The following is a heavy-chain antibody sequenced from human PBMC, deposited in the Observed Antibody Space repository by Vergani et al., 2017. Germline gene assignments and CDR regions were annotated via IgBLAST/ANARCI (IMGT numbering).Heavy chain of an antibody. CDR1: GGSISSGGYS. CDR3: ARGTGNDYYYGMDV. V-gene: IGHV4-30-2*01. Sequence: QLQLQESGSGLVKPSQTLSLTCAVSGGSISSGGYSWSWIRQPPGKGLEWIGYIYHSGSTYYTPSPKSRVTISVDRSKNQFALKLSSVTAADTAVYYCARGTGNDYYYGMDVWGQGTTVTVSS. CDR2: IYHSGST. D-gene: IGHD1-1*01. J-gene: IGHJ6*02.